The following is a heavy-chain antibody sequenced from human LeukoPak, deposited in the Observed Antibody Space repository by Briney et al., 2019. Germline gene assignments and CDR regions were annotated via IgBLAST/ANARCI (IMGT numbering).Heavy chain of an antibody. CDR1: GYTFTSYY. Sequence: ASVKVSCKASGYTFTSYYIHRVRQAPGQGLEWMGIINPSGGSTSYAQKFQGRVTMTRDTSTSTVYMELSSLRSEDTAVYYCARDLSSGDAFDIWGQGTMVTVSS. V-gene: IGHV1-46*01. CDR3: ARDLSSGDAFDI. CDR2: INPSGGST. J-gene: IGHJ3*02. D-gene: IGHD3-10*01.